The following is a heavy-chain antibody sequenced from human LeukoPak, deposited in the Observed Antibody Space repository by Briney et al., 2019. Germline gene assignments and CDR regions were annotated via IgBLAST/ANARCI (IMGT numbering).Heavy chain of an antibody. CDR3: ARRGDYSGYPSHDAFDI. CDR1: GGSISSGGYY. CDR2: IYDSGST. J-gene: IGHJ3*02. D-gene: IGHD5-12*01. Sequence: PSETLSLTCTVSGGSISSGGYYWSWIRQHPGKGLEWIGYIYDSGSTNYNPSLKSRVAISVDKSKNQFSLKLSSVTAADTAVYYCARRGDYSGYPSHDAFDIWGQGTMVTVSS. V-gene: IGHV4-31*03.